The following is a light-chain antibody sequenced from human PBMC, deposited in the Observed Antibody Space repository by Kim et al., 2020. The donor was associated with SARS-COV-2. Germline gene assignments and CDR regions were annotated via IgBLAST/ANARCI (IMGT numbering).Light chain of an antibody. CDR1: SSNIGAGYD. Sequence: QRVTIACTGSSSNIGAGYDVHWYQQLPRTAPKFLIYDNSNRPSGVPDRFSGSKSGTSASLAITGLQAEDEADYYGQSYDNSLSGYVFGTGTKVTVL. V-gene: IGLV1-40*01. CDR2: DNS. J-gene: IGLJ1*01. CDR3: QSYDNSLSGYV.